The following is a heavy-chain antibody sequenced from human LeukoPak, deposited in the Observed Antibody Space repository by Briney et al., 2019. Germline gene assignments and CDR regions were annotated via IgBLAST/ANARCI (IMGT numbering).Heavy chain of an antibody. Sequence: GASVKGSCKASGYTFTSYAMNWVRQAPGQGLEWMGGIIPIFGTANYAQKFQGRVTITADESTSTAYMELSSLRSEDTAVHYCAAGYSSGWYGPQWGQGTLVTVSS. CDR1: GYTFTSYA. J-gene: IGHJ4*02. V-gene: IGHV1-69*13. D-gene: IGHD6-19*01. CDR2: IIPIFGTA. CDR3: AAGYSSGWYGPQ.